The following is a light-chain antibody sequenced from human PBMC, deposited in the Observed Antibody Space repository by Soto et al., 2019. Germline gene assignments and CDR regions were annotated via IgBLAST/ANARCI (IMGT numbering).Light chain of an antibody. CDR3: AVWDDSLDGVG. CDR1: RSNIGDNT. J-gene: IGLJ2*01. CDR2: SND. V-gene: IGLV1-44*01. Sequence: QSVLTQPPSASGTPGQSVTISCSGSRSNIGDNTVNWYQQLPGTAPKLLIYSNDQRSSGVPDRFSGSKSGTSASLAISGLQSEDEAEYYCAVWDDSLDGVGFGGGTKLTVL.